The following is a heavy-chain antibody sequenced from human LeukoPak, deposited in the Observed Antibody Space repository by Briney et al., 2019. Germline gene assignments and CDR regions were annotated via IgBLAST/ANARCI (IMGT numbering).Heavy chain of an antibody. J-gene: IGHJ4*02. CDR1: GGSISSGGYS. Sequence: SETLSLTCAVSGGSISSGGYSWSWIRQPPGKGLEWIGYIYHSGSTYYNPSLKSRVTISVDRSKNQFSLKLSSVTAADTAVYYCARLWHDYYFDYWGQGTLVTVSS. CDR2: IYHSGST. V-gene: IGHV4-30-2*01. CDR3: ARLWHDYYFDY. D-gene: IGHD1-1*01.